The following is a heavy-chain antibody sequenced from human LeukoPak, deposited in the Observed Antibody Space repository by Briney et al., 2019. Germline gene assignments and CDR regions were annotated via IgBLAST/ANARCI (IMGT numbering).Heavy chain of an antibody. Sequence: PGGSLRLSCAASGFTFSSYGMHWVRQAPGKGLEWVAFTRYDGSNKYYADSVKGRFTISRDNSKNTLYPQMNSLRAEDTAVYYCAKDLARGLIDYWGQGTLVTVSS. D-gene: IGHD3-10*01. CDR3: AKDLARGLIDY. J-gene: IGHJ4*02. CDR1: GFTFSSYG. V-gene: IGHV3-30*02. CDR2: TRYDGSNK.